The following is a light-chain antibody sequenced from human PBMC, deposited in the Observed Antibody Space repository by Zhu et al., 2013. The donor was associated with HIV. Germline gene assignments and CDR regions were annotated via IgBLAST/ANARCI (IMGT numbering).Light chain of an antibody. CDR1: ESVGGN. CDR3: QQYNYWLSWT. J-gene: IGKJ1*01. V-gene: IGKV3-15*01. Sequence: EIVLTQSPTSLSVSPGERATLSCRASESVGGNLAWYQQRPGQALRLLIHGASNRATGIPPRFSGSGSGTDFTLTISYLQSEDSAVYYCQQYNYWLSWTFGQGTKVEI. CDR2: GAS.